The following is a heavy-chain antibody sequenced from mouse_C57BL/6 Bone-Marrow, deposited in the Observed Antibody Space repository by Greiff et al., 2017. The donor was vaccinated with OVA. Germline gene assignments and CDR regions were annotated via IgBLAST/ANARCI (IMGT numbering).Heavy chain of an antibody. D-gene: IGHD3-2*02. V-gene: IGHV1-64*01. CDR3: ARNSSGQAFYFDD. CDR2: IHPNSGST. J-gene: IGHJ2*01. Sequence: QVQLQQPGAELVKPGASVKLSCKASGYTFTSYWMHWVKQRPGQGLEWIGMIHPNSGSTNYNEKFKSKATLTVDKSSSTAYMQLSSLASEDSAAYYCARNSSGQAFYFDDWGQGTTLTVSS. CDR1: GYTFTSYW.